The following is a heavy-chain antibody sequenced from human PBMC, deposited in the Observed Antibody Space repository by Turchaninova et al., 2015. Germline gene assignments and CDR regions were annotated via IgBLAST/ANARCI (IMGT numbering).Heavy chain of an antibody. CDR3: ARADDNWNYAYFNY. CDR2: SNTDNDKK. Sequence: QVQFVQSGAEVKKPGASVKGSCKASGYPFIGYAIHWVRQAPGQRLEWRGWSNTDNDKKEYSQKIQCRVSITSDITASTAYMERSSLRSEDTAVYYCARADDNWNYAYFNYWGQGTLITVSS. V-gene: IGHV1-3*04. D-gene: IGHD1-7*01. CDR1: GYPFIGYA. J-gene: IGHJ4*02.